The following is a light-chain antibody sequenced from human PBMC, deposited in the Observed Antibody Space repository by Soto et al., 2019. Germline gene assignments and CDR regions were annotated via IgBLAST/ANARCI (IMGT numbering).Light chain of an antibody. CDR1: SSNIGRNT. V-gene: IGLV1-44*01. Sequence: QSVLTQPPSASGTPGQRVTMSCSGGSSNIGRNTVSWYQQLPGTAPKVLISGDNQRSSGVPDRFSGSKSGTSASLAISGLQAEDEADYYCAAWDGSLSGPVFGGGTKLTVL. J-gene: IGLJ2*01. CDR3: AAWDGSLSGPV. CDR2: GDN.